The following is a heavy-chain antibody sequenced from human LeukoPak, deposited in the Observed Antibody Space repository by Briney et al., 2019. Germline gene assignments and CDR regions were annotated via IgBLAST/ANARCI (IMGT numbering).Heavy chain of an antibody. J-gene: IGHJ6*03. D-gene: IGHD1-26*01. CDR2: IYYSGST. CDR3: ARAWGYYYYMDV. V-gene: IGHV4-59*12. CDR1: GGSISSYY. Sequence: TSETLSLTCTVSGGSISSYYWSWIRQPPGKGLEWIGYIYYSGSTNYNPSLKSRVTISVDTSKNQFSLKLSSVTAADTAVYYCARAWGYYYYMDVWGKGTTVTVSS.